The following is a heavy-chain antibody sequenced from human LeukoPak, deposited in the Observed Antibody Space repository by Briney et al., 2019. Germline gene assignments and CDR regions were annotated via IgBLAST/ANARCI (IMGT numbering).Heavy chain of an antibody. Sequence: SETLSLTCTVSGGSITTYGDYWDWIRQPPGKGLEWIGSISFSGITYSNPSLKSRLTISVDTSKNQFSLKLSSVTAADTAMHHCARHPLRLGMVVWGQGTTVTVSS. CDR3: ARHPLRLGMVV. CDR1: GGSITTYGDY. V-gene: IGHV4-39*01. D-gene: IGHD3-3*01. J-gene: IGHJ6*02. CDR2: ISFSGIT.